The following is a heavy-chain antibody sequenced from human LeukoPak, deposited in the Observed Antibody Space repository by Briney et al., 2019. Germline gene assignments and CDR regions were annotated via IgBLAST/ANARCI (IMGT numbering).Heavy chain of an antibody. CDR2: ITGDGSIA. D-gene: IGHD1-26*01. J-gene: IGHJ4*02. V-gene: IGHV3-23*01. CDR1: GFTFSLSV. Sequence: GGSLRLSCAASGFTFSLSVMNWARQAPGKGLEWIAGITGDGSIAYYADSAKGRFRIFRDNFENTLYLEIDSLRVDDTALYYCTKDRVGTTRGGDFWGRGTLVTVSS. CDR3: TKDRVGTTRGGDF.